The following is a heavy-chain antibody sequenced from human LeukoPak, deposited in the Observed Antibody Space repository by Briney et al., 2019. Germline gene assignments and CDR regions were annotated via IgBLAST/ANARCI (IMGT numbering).Heavy chain of an antibody. D-gene: IGHD3-22*01. CDR1: TGSLSSFY. CDR3: ARDGPEYYYYSSGTRAYFDY. J-gene: IGHJ4*02. V-gene: IGHV4-4*07. Sequence: SQSLSLTCLLSTGSLSSFYWSWIRPPARRGREWVGRIHTRGSTNYNPSLKSRVTMSVDTSKNQFSLKLSSVTAADTAVYYCARDGPEYYYYSSGTRAYFDYWGQGTLVTVSS. CDR2: IHTRGST.